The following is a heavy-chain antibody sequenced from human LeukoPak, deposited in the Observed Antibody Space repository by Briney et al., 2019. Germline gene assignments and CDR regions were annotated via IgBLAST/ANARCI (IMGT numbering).Heavy chain of an antibody. D-gene: IGHD2/OR15-2a*01. V-gene: IGHV3-7*03. CDR2: IQQDGGVK. J-gene: IGHJ6*03. CDR1: RFTFSNYW. CDR3: AKDAYGGATFFCYLDV. Sequence: GGSLRLSCVASRFTFSNYWMSWVRQAPGKGLEWLANIQQDGGVKYYLDSVKGRFTISRDNAKNSLSLQMKSLSDEDTAVYYCAKDAYGGATFFCYLDVWGKGTTVTVSS.